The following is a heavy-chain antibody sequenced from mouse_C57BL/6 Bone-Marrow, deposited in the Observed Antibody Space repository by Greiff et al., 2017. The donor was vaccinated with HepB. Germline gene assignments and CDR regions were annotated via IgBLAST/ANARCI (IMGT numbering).Heavy chain of an antibody. J-gene: IGHJ2*01. Sequence: EVKVVESGGGLVQPGGSLSLSCAASGFTFTDYYMSWVRQPPGKALEWLGFIRNKANGYTTEYSAYVKGRFTISRDNSQSILYLQMNALRAEDSATYYCARWDSNFDYWGQGTTLTVSS. CDR3: ARWDSNFDY. V-gene: IGHV7-3*01. CDR1: GFTFTDYY. D-gene: IGHD2-5*01. CDR2: IRNKANGYTT.